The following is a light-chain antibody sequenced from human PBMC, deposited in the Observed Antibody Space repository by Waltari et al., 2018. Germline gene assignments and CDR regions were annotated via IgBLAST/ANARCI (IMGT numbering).Light chain of an antibody. CDR1: QNIKKY. CDR3: QQTYNAPLT. V-gene: IGKV1-39*01. Sequence: DIQMTQSPSSLSPSVGHRVTITCRASQNIKKYLSWYQQKPGKAPNLLIYSASSLQSGVPSRFSGSGSGTDFTLTIISLQPEDFATYYCQQTYNAPLTFGGGTKVEIK. CDR2: SAS. J-gene: IGKJ4*01.